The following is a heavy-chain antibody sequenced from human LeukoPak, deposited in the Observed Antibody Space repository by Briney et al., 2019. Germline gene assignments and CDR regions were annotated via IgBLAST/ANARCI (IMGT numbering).Heavy chain of an antibody. Sequence: ASVKVSFKASGYPFTGYYMHWVRQAPGQGLEWMGWINPNSGGTNYAQKFQGWVTMTRDTSISTAYMELSRLRSDDTAVYYCARDRGSSGWDTPYYYYGMDVWGKGTTVTVSS. CDR3: ARDRGSSGWDTPYYYYGMDV. D-gene: IGHD6-19*01. J-gene: IGHJ6*04. CDR1: GYPFTGYY. V-gene: IGHV1-2*04. CDR2: INPNSGGT.